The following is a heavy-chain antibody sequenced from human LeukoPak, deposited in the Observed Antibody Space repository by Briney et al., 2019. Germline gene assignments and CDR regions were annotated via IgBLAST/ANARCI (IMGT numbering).Heavy chain of an antibody. Sequence: GGSLRLSCAASGFTFSSYWMHWVRQAPGKGLVWVSRVNSDGSSTTYADSVKGRFTISRDNAKNTLYLQMNSLRAEDTAVYYSARGSTQYSSGWYGLDYWGQGTLVTVS. CDR3: ARGSTQYSSGWYGLDY. D-gene: IGHD6-19*01. J-gene: IGHJ4*02. CDR2: VNSDGSST. V-gene: IGHV3-74*01. CDR1: GFTFSSYW.